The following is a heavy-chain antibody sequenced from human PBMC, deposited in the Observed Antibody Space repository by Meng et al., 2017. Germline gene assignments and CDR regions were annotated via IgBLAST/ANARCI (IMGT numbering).Heavy chain of an antibody. Sequence: ASVKVSCKASGYTFTGYYMHWVRQALGQGLEWMGWINPNSGGTNYAQKFQGRVTMTRDTSISTAYMELSRLRSDDTAVYYCARGLRYFDWLSSDAFDIWGQGTMVTVSS. CDR3: ARGLRYFDWLSSDAFDI. CDR2: INPNSGGT. CDR1: GYTFTGYY. D-gene: IGHD3-9*01. V-gene: IGHV1-2*02. J-gene: IGHJ3*02.